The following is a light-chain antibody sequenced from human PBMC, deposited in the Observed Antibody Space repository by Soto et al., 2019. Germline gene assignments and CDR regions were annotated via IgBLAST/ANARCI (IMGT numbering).Light chain of an antibody. CDR1: QNVVHN. CDR2: AAS. CDR3: QQRSRWPRDT. J-gene: IGKJ2*01. Sequence: EVVLTQSPATLSLSPGESATLSSRASQNVVHNLAWYQQTPGQAPRLLIYAASDRATGIPARFRGSGSDTDFTLTITSVEPEDVAVYYCQQRSRWPRDTFGQGTKLEIK. V-gene: IGKV3-11*01.